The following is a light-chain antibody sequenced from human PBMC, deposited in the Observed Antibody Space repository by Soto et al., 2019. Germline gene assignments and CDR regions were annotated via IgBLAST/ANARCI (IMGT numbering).Light chain of an antibody. V-gene: IGKV1-5*01. CDR3: QQYNSYWWT. J-gene: IGKJ1*01. CDR1: QSISSW. Sequence: DIQMTQSPSTLSASVGDRVTITCRASQSISSWLAWYQQRPGKAPKLLIYDASTLESGVPSRFSGSGSGTEFTLTISSLQPDDFATYYCQQYNSYWWTFGQRTKVEIK. CDR2: DAS.